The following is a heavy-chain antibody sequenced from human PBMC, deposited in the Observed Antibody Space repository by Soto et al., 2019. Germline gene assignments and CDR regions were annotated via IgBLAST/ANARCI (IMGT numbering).Heavy chain of an antibody. V-gene: IGHV3-33*01. CDR3: ARDDDYPDNALDY. J-gene: IGHJ4*02. Sequence: QVQLAESGGGVVQPGRSLRLSCAATGFTFSNYGMHWLRQAPGKGLEWVAVILKDGSDQKYADSMKGRFTISRDNSENTLYLYLNSLRAQDTAVYYCARDDDYPDNALDYWGQGTLVTVSS. CDR2: ILKDGSDQ. CDR1: GFTFSNYG. D-gene: IGHD4-17*01.